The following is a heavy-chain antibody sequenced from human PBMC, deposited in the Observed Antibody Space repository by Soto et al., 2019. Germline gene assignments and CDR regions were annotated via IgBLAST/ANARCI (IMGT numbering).Heavy chain of an antibody. CDR1: GFDISTYG. D-gene: IGHD1-26*01. V-gene: IGHV3-33*01. CDR2: IWYDGSNQ. CDR3: ARAVSSATYYDCIGY. J-gene: IGHJ4*02. Sequence: GGSLRHSCEASGFDISTYGLHWVRQAPGKGLEWLAFIWYDGSNQHYAASVKGRFTISRDNSRNTLYLQMNNLRADDTAVYFCARAVSSATYYDCIGYWGRGTLVTVSS.